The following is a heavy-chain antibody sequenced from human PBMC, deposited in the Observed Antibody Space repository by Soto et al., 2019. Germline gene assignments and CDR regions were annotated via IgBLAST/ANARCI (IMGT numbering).Heavy chain of an antibody. V-gene: IGHV4-31*01. J-gene: IGHJ5*02. CDR2: IYYSGST. CDR3: AKGDNLGPKTGYAFDP. D-gene: IGHD5-12*01. Sequence: PSETLSLTCTVSGGSIISGGYYWSWIRQHPGKGLEWIGYIYYSGSTYYNPDTSNNQFSLQLNSVTPEDTAVYFCAKGDNLGPKTGYAFDPWGQGIMVTVSS. CDR1: GGSIISGGYY.